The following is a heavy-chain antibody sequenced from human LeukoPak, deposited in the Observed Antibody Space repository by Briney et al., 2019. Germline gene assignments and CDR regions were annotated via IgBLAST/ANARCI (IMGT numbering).Heavy chain of an antibody. CDR1: GGSLSSSSYY. CDR2: IYYIGST. J-gene: IGHJ4*02. CDR3: ATLDY. Sequence: PSETLSLTCTVSGGSLSSSSYYWGWIRQPPGKGLEWIGSIYYIGSTYYKPSLKSRVTISVDTSKNQFSLKLSSVTAADKAVYYCATLDYWGQGTLVTVSS. V-gene: IGHV4-39*07.